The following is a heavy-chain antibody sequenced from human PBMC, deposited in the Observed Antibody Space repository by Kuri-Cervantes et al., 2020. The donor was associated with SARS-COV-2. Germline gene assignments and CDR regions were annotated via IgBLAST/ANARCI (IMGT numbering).Heavy chain of an antibody. CDR3: VRGGGYDYPHY. D-gene: IGHD3-16*01. CDR1: GGSISSSGYY. V-gene: IGHV4-39*01. CDR2: IYSSGNT. J-gene: IGHJ4*02. Sequence: SETLSLTCAVSGGSISSSGYYWGWIRQPPGKGLECIGKIYSSGNTYYNPPLKSRVTISVDTSKNQFSLKLSSVTAADTAVYYCVRGGGYDYPHYWGQGTLVTVSS.